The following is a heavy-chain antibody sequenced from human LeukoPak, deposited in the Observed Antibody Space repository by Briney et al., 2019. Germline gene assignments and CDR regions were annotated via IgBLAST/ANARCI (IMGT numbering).Heavy chain of an antibody. J-gene: IGHJ4*02. V-gene: IGHV3-30-3*01. Sequence: GGSLRLSCAASGFTFSSYAMHWVRQAPGKGLEWVAVISYDGSNKYYADSVKGRFTISRDNSKSTLYLQMNSLRAEDTAVYYCARPAVNYDILTGFDYWGQGTLVTVSS. CDR2: ISYDGSNK. D-gene: IGHD3-9*01. CDR3: ARPAVNYDILTGFDY. CDR1: GFTFSSYA.